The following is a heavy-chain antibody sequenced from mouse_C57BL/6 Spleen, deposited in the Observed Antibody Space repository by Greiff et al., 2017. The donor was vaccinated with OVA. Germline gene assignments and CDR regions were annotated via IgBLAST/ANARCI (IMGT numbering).Heavy chain of an antibody. D-gene: IGHD3-2*02. CDR1: GYSFTGYY. CDR3: ARWGGQLRREGYFDY. J-gene: IGHJ2*01. Sequence: EVKLVESGPELVKPGASVKISCKASGYSFTGYYMNWVKQSPEKSLEWIGEINPSTGGTTYNQKFKAKATLTVDKSSSTAYMQLKSLTSEDSAVYYCARWGGQLRREGYFDYWGQGTTLTVSS. V-gene: IGHV1-42*01. CDR2: INPSTGGT.